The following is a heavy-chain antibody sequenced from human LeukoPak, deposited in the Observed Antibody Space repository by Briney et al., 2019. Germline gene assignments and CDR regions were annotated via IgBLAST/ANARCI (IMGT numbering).Heavy chain of an antibody. Sequence: PGGSLRLSCAASGFIFSSYAMSWVRQAPGKGLEWVSAISVSGGSTYYADSVKGRFTVSRDNSKNTLYLQMNSLRAEDTAVYCCAKTLGEFTSAFDIWGQGTMVTVSS. J-gene: IGHJ3*02. CDR1: GFIFSSYA. CDR3: AKTLGEFTSAFDI. CDR2: ISVSGGST. V-gene: IGHV3-23*01. D-gene: IGHD3-3*01.